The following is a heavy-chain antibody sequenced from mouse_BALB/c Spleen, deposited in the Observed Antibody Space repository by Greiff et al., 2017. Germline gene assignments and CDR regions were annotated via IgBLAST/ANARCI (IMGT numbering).Heavy chain of an antibody. CDR2: ISSGSSTI. CDR1: GFTFSSFG. J-gene: IGHJ1*01. V-gene: IGHV5-17*02. D-gene: IGHD1-1*01. Sequence: EVKLQESGGGLVQPGGSRKLSCAASGFTFSSFGMHWVRQAPEKGLEWVAYISSGSSTIYYADTVKGRFTISRDNPKNTLFLQMTSLRSEDTAMYYCARLNYGSSYWYFDVWGAGTTVTVSS. CDR3: ARLNYGSSYWYFDV.